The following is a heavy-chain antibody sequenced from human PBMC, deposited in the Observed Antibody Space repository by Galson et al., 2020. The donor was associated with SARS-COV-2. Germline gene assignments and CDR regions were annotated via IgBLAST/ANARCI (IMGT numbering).Heavy chain of an antibody. J-gene: IGHJ3*02. CDR3: ARDSDDDYGDYGAFDI. CDR2: ISYDGSNK. V-gene: IGHV3-30-3*01. CDR1: GFTFSSYA. D-gene: IGHD4-17*01. Sequence: GESLKISCAASGFTFSSYAMHWVRQAPGKGLEWVEVISYDGSNKYYADSVKGRFTISRDNSKNTLYLQMNSLRAEDTAVYYCARDSDDDYGDYGAFDIWGQGTMVTVYS.